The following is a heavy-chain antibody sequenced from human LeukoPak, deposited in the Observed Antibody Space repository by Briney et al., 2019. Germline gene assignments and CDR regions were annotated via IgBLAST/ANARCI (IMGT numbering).Heavy chain of an antibody. J-gene: IGHJ3*02. CDR1: GFTFDDYS. CDR3: AKMGGGNSEAFDI. CDR2: IIWNSGSI. V-gene: IGHV3-9*03. Sequence: GGSLRLSCAASGFTFDDYSMHWVRQAPGKGLEWVSGIIWNSGSIGYADSVKGRFTISRDNGKNCLYLQMNSLRAEDMALYYCAKMGGGNSEAFDIWGQGTMVTVSS. D-gene: IGHD4-23*01.